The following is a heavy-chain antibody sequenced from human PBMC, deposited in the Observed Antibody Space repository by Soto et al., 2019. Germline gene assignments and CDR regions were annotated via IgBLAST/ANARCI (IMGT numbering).Heavy chain of an antibody. J-gene: IGHJ1*01. CDR3: ASRVSVVAATSYFQH. Sequence: SETLSLTCAVSSGSISSSNWWSWVRQPPGKGLEWLGEIYHSGRTNYTPSLKSRVTISVDKSKNQFSLKLSSVTAADTAVYYCASRVSVVAATSYFQHWGQGTLVTVSS. CDR1: SGSISSSNW. D-gene: IGHD2-15*01. V-gene: IGHV4-4*02. CDR2: IYHSGRT.